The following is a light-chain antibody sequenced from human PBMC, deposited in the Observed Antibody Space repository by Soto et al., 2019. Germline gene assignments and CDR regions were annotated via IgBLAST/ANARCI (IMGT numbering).Light chain of an antibody. CDR2: WGS. Sequence: DMVMTQSPLSLPVTPGEPASISCRSSQSLLHSNGYTYLDWYLQKPGQSPQLLIYWGSHRASGVPDRFCGSGSGTDFTLRISRVEAEDVRVYYCMQALQIPLTFGPGTKVSIK. CDR3: MQALQIPLT. CDR1: QSLLHSNGYTY. J-gene: IGKJ3*01. V-gene: IGKV2-28*01.